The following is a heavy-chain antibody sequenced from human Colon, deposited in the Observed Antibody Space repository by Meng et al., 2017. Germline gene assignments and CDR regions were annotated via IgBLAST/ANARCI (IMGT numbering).Heavy chain of an antibody. CDR3: GTTDINYCPIHY. V-gene: IGHV4-4*02. CDR2: IAHTGRT. J-gene: IGHJ4*02. CDR1: GVSISTTNW. Sequence: QMQLRESGPGLVKPSGTLSLPCAVSGVSISTTNWGTLFRQSPGKGLEWIGEIAHTGRTNYNRSLKSRVTVSMDKSKNHFSLNVTSVTAADTAVYYCGTTDINYCPIHYWGQGTLVTVSS. D-gene: IGHD1/OR15-1a*01.